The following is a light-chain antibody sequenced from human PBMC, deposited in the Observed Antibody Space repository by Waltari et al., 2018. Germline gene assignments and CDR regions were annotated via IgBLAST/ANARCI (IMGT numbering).Light chain of an antibody. CDR1: QSVLYSSNSQNY. CDR3: QQYYDIPWT. J-gene: IGKJ1*01. Sequence: DIVMTQSPDSLAVSLGERVTINCKSSQSVLYSSNSQNYLAWYQQKPGQPPKLIIYWASARESGVPDRVSGSESGTDFTLTISSLQAEDVAVYYCQQYYDIPWTFGQGTKVEIK. CDR2: WAS. V-gene: IGKV4-1*01.